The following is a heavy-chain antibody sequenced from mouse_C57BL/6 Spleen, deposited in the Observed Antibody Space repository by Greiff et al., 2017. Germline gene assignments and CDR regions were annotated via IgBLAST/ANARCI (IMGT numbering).Heavy chain of an antibody. Sequence: VQREESGPELVKPGASVKISCKASGYAFSSSWMNWVKQRPGQGLEWIGRIYPGDGDTNYNGKFKGKATLTADKSSSTAYMHLSSLTSEGSAVYYCAREGSVVAELMDYWGQGTAVTVSS. V-gene: IGHV1-82*01. CDR1: GYAFSSSW. D-gene: IGHD1-1*01. CDR2: IYPGDGDT. CDR3: AREGSVVAELMDY. J-gene: IGHJ4*01.